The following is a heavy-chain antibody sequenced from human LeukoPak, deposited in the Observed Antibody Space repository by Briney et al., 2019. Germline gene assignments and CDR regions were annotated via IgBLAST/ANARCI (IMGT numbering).Heavy chain of an antibody. D-gene: IGHD2/OR15-2a*01. CDR1: GGSFSGYY. Sequence: SETLSLTCAVYGGSFSGYYWSWIRQPPGKGLEWIGEINHSGSTIYNPSLKSRVTISVDTSKNQFSLKLSSVTAADTAVYYCARANRRAFDPWGQGTLVTVSS. V-gene: IGHV4-34*01. CDR2: INHSGST. CDR3: ARANRRAFDP. J-gene: IGHJ5*02.